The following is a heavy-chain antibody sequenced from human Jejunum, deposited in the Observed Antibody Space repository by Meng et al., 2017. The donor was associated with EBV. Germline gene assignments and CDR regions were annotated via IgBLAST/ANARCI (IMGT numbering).Heavy chain of an antibody. Sequence: QPQVPESGPGLVKPSEPLSLTCTVSGGSVNSGNVYWSWIRQPPGKGLEWIGYIYYSGSTNYIPSLKSRVTISLDTSKNQFPLKLSSVTAADTAVYYCAGLRYSGYDRAFDYWGQGALVTVSS. CDR3: AGLRYSGYDRAFDY. V-gene: IGHV4-61*01. J-gene: IGHJ4*02. CDR1: GGSVNSGNVY. D-gene: IGHD5-12*01. CDR2: IYYSGST.